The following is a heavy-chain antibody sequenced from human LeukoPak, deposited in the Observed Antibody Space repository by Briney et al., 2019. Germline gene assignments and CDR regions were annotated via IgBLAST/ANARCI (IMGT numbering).Heavy chain of an antibody. CDR3: ARHNTPAMAVYYYYGMDV. V-gene: IGHV4-59*08. CDR1: GGSISSYY. Sequence: SETLSLTCTVSGGSISSYYWSWIRQPPGKGLEWIGYIYYSGSTNYNPSLKSRVTISVDTSKNQFSLKLSSVTAADTAVYYCARHNTPAMAVYYYYGMDVWGQGTTVTVSS. CDR2: IYYSGST. D-gene: IGHD5-18*01. J-gene: IGHJ6*02.